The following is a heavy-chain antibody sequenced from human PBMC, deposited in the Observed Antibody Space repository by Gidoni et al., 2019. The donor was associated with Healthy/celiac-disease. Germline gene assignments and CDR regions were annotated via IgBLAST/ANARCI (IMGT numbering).Heavy chain of an antibody. D-gene: IGHD3-9*01. CDR2: IVVGSGNT. CDR3: AAAPYDILTGYYYYYGMDV. V-gene: IGHV1-58*01. J-gene: IGHJ6*02. CDR1: GFTFTSSA. Sequence: QMQLVQAGPEVKKPGTSVKVSCTASGFTFTSSAVQWVRQARGQPLEWIGWIVVGSGNTNYAQKFQERVTITRDMSTSTAYMELSSLRSEDTAVYYCAAAPYDILTGYYYYYGMDVWGQGTTVTVSS.